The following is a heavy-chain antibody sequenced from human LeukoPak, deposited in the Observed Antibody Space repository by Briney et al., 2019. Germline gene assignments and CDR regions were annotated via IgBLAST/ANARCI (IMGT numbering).Heavy chain of an antibody. CDR2: INPSGGST. CDR3: ARAYYYDSSAYCPGGDY. J-gene: IGHJ4*02. CDR1: GYTFTNYY. V-gene: IGHV1-46*01. D-gene: IGHD3-22*01. Sequence: ASVKVSCKASGYTFTNYYMYWVRQAPGQGLEWMGIINPSGGSTTYAQKFKGRVTMTRDTSTSTVYMELSSLRSEDTALYYCARAYYYDSSAYCPGGDYWGQGTLVTVSS.